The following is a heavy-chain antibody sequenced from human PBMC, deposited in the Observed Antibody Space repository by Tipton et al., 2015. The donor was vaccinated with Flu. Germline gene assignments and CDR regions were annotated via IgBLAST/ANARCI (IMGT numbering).Heavy chain of an antibody. J-gene: IGHJ6*02. CDR3: ARDQGFGDGLTYDYYALGV. CDR2: IYYSGST. V-gene: IGHV4-31*03. CDR1: GGSISSGGAY. D-gene: IGHD3-10*01. Sequence: LSLTCTVSGGSISSGGAYWSWIRQHPGKGLEWIGCIYYSGSTYYNPSLKSRLTISVDTSKNQFSLKLNSVTAADTAVYYCARDQGFGDGLTYDYYALGVWGQGTTVTVSS.